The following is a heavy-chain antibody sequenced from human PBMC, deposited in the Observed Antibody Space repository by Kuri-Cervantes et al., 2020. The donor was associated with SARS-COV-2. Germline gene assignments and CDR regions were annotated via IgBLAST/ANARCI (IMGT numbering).Heavy chain of an antibody. D-gene: IGHD3-22*01. CDR1: GGSISSGGYY. CDR2: IYYSGST. Sequence: SETLSLTCTVSGGSISSGGYYWSWIRQHPGKGLEWIGYIYYSGSTYYNPSLKSRVTISVDTSKNQFSLKLSSVTAADTAVYYCARGDAGSSGYYYAAYYYGMDVWGQGTTVTVSS. J-gene: IGHJ6*02. CDR3: ARGDAGSSGYYYAAYYYGMDV. V-gene: IGHV4-31*03.